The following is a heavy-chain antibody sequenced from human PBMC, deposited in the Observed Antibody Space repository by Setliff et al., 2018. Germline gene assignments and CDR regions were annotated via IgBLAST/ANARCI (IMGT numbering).Heavy chain of an antibody. CDR3: ATDRNYYDSDTFYDAFDI. Sequence: GGSLRLSCAASGFTFSNYAMSWVRQAPGKGLEWVSAISNSGGGTYYADSVKGRFTISRDNSKNTLYLQMNSLRAEDTALYYCATDRNYYDSDTFYDAFDIWGQGTMVTVSS. CDR1: GFTFSNYA. CDR2: ISNSGGGT. J-gene: IGHJ3*02. V-gene: IGHV3-23*01. D-gene: IGHD3-22*01.